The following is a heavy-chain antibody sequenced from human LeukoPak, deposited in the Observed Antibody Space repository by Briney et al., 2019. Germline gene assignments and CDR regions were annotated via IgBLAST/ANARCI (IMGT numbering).Heavy chain of an antibody. CDR1: RFTFSDYW. V-gene: IGHV3-74*01. J-gene: IGHJ3*02. D-gene: IGHD4-23*01. CDR3: ARGDRYGGNSVAFDI. CDR2: TDTDGTTT. Sequence: PGGSLRLSCTASRFTFSDYWMHWVRQAPGKGLVWVSQTDTDGTTTNFADSVKGRFTISRDNAKNTLYLQMNNLRAEDTAVYYCARGDRYGGNSVAFDIWGQGTMVAVSS.